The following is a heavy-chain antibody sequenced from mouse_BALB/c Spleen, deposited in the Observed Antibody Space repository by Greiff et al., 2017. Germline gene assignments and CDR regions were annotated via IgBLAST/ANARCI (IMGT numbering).Heavy chain of an antibody. D-gene: IGHD3-2*01. Sequence: VKLVESGPELVRPGVSVKISCKGSGYTFTDYAMHWVKQSHAKSLEWIGVISTYYGNTNYNQKFKGKATMTVDKSSSTAYMELARLTSEDSAIYYCARDSRRAMDYWGQGTSVTVSS. V-gene: IGHV1-67*01. CDR1: GYTFTDYA. CDR3: ARDSRRAMDY. J-gene: IGHJ4*01. CDR2: ISTYYGNT.